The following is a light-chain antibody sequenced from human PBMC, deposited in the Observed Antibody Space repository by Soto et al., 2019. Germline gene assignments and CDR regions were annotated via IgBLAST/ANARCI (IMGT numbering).Light chain of an antibody. V-gene: IGKV3-11*01. CDR3: QQYNNWPFIT. Sequence: EIVLTQSPATLSLSPGDTATLSCRAIQSVSSYLAWFQQKPGQAPRLLIYDASNWATGIPARFSGSGSGADFTLTISSLEPEDFAVYYCQQYNNWPFITFGQGTRLEIK. CDR1: QSVSSY. J-gene: IGKJ5*01. CDR2: DAS.